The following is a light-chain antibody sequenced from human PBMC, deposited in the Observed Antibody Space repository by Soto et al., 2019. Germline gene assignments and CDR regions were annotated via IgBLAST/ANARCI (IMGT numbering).Light chain of an antibody. CDR3: QYWDDYSWT. V-gene: IGKV1-5*03. J-gene: IGKJ1*01. Sequence: DIQMTQSPSTLSASVGDRVTITCRASQSITDWLAWYQQKPGKAPKFLIYKASNLEGGVTSRFSGSGSGTECTLTISSVQPDDFATYYCQYWDDYSWTFGQGTKVEIK. CDR1: QSITDW. CDR2: KAS.